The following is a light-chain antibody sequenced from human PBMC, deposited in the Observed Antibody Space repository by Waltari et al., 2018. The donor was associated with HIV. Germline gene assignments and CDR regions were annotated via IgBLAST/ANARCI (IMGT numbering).Light chain of an antibody. Sequence: NFMLTQPHSVSESPVKTVTISCTRSSGSVASNFVQWYQQRPGRSPTTVIYEDTRRPSGVPDRFSGSIDSSSNSASLTISGLKTEDEADYYCQSYDTSNQGVFGGGTKLTVL. CDR1: SGSVASNF. V-gene: IGLV6-57*01. CDR3: QSYDTSNQGV. CDR2: EDT. J-gene: IGLJ3*02.